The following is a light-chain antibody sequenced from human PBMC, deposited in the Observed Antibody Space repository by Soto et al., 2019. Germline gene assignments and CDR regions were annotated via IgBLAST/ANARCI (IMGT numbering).Light chain of an antibody. CDR1: QSVGSNY. Sequence: IVLTQFPGTLSWSPGERATVSCRASQSVGSNYLAWYQQRPGQPPNLLIFGASHRAPDIPDRFSGSGSGTDFTLTTSRLEPEDFAVYYCQQRSNWPPITFGQGTRLEIK. CDR3: QQRSNWPPIT. CDR2: GAS. V-gene: IGKV3D-20*02. J-gene: IGKJ5*01.